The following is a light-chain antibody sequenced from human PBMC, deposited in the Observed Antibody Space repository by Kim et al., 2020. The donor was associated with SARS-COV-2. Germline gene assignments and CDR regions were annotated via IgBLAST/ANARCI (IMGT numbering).Light chain of an antibody. V-gene: IGLV3-19*01. CDR1: SLRKYY. CDR3: YSRDRSGDHLV. CDR2: GKN. J-gene: IGLJ2*01. Sequence: ALGQELRITCQGDSLRKYYASWYQQKTGQGHVLVIYGKNNRPSGIPDRFSGSSSGDTVSLTITGAQAEDEGDYYCYSRDRSGDHLVFGGGTKVTVL.